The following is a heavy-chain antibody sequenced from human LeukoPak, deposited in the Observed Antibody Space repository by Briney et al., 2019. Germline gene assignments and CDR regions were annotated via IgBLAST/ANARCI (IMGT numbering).Heavy chain of an antibody. CDR3: AGSSGWLYRVDY. CDR1: GGTFSSYA. J-gene: IGHJ4*02. D-gene: IGHD6-19*01. V-gene: IGHV1-2*02. CDR2: INPNSGGT. Sequence: ASVKVSCKASGGTFSSYAISWVRQAPGQGLEWMGWINPNSGGTNYAQKFQGRVTMTRDTSISTAYMELSRLRSDDTAVYYCAGSSGWLYRVDYWGQGTLVTVSS.